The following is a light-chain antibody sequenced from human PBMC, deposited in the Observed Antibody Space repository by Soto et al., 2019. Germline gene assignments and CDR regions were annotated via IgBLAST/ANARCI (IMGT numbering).Light chain of an antibody. CDR2: GAS. CDR3: KQDNKWPPYT. Sequence: EIVMTQSPATLSVSPGARATLSCRASQSVSSNLAWYQQKPGQAPRLLIYGASTRATGIPARFSGSGSGTEFTLTISSLQSEDFAVYYCKQDNKWPPYTFGQGTKLEIK. J-gene: IGKJ2*01. V-gene: IGKV3-15*01. CDR1: QSVSSN.